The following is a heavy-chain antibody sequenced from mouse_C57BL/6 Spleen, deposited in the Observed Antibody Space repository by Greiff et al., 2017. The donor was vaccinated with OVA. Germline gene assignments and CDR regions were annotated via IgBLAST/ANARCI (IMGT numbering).Heavy chain of an antibody. V-gene: IGHV1-81*01. CDR3: ARERAYEYDGGYYFDY. CDR2: IYPRSGNT. D-gene: IGHD2-4*01. CDR1: GYTFTSYG. Sequence: VQLKQSGAELARPGASVKLSCKASGYTFTSYGISWVKQRTGQGLEWIGEIYPRSGNTYYNEKFKGKATLTADKSSSTAYMELRSLTSEDSAVYFCARERAYEYDGGYYFDYWGQGTTLTVSS. J-gene: IGHJ2*01.